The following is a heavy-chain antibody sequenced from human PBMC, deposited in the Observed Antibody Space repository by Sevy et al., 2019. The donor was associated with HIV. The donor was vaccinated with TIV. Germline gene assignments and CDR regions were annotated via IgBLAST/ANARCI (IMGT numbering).Heavy chain of an antibody. CDR1: RFTVSTYW. V-gene: IGHV3-7*01. J-gene: IGHJ6*02. CDR2: INQDGGEK. CDR3: ARVSSIYYARGYYDAMDV. Sequence: GGSLRLSCVVSRFTVSTYWMSWVRQAPGKGLEWVANINQDGGEKYHLDSVKGRFTISRDNAKNSLYLHMNSLRAEDSAVYFCARVSSIYYARGYYDAMDVWGQGNTVTVSS. D-gene: IGHD3-10*02.